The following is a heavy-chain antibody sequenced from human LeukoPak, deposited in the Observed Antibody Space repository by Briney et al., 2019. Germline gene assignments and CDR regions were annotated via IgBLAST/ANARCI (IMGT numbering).Heavy chain of an antibody. V-gene: IGHV3-9*01. D-gene: IGHD3-10*01. Sequence: PGRSLRLSCAASGFTFDDYAMHWVRPAPGKCLEWVSGISWNSGSIGYADSVKGRFTISRDNAKNSLYLQMNSLRAEDTALYYCAKDTARWFGENDAFDIWGQGTMVTVSS. CDR2: ISWNSGSI. CDR1: GFTFDDYA. CDR3: AKDTARWFGENDAFDI. J-gene: IGHJ3*02.